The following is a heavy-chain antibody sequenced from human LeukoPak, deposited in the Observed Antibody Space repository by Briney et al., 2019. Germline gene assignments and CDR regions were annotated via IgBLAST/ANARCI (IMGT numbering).Heavy chain of an antibody. D-gene: IGHD2-15*01. J-gene: IGHJ4*02. Sequence: GASVKVCCKASGYTFTSYDISWVRQAPGQGLEWMGWSSAYNGNTNYAQKLQGRVTMTTDTSTSTAYMELRSLRSDDTAVYYCARARLYCSGGSCFPFYYWGQGTLVTVSS. V-gene: IGHV1-18*04. CDR1: GYTFTSYD. CDR3: ARARLYCSGGSCFPFYY. CDR2: SSAYNGNT.